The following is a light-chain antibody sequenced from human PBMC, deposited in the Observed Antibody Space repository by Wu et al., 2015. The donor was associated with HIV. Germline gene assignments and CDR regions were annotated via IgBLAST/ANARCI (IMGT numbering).Light chain of an antibody. CDR2: GAS. CDR3: QQYGSSPLT. V-gene: IGKV3-20*01. J-gene: IGKJ1*01. Sequence: EILSTQSPGTLSLSPGERATLSCRASQSVSSSSLAWYQQNLGQAPRLLIYGASSRATGIPDRFSGSGSGTDFTLIISRLEPEDFAVYYCQQYGSSPLTFGQGTKVEI. CDR1: QSVSSSS.